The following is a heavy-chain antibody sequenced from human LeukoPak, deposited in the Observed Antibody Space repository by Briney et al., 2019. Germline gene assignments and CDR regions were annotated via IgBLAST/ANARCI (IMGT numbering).Heavy chain of an antibody. CDR3: ARFSSGYYADALDI. J-gene: IGHJ3*02. D-gene: IGHD3-22*01. V-gene: IGHV1-69*01. CDR1: GGTFSRYA. Sequence: GSSVKVSCKASGGTFSRYAISWVRPAPGQGREWVGGIIPIFGTANYAQTFQGRVTITADESTSTAYMELSSLRSEDTAVYYCARFSSGYYADALDIWGQGTMVTVSS. CDR2: IIPIFGTA.